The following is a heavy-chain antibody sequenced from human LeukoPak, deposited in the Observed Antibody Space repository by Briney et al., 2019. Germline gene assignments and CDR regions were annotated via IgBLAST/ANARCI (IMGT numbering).Heavy chain of an antibody. J-gene: IGHJ4*02. V-gene: IGHV3-23*01. CDR2: ISGSGDTT. CDR1: GFTFTIYA. Sequence: GGSLRLSCAASGFTFTIYAMSWVRQAPGKGLEWVSAISGSGDTTYYADSVKGRFTISRDNPKNSLYLQMNSLRAEDTAVYYCARETEPLDYGDSTNLDYWGQGTLVTVSS. CDR3: ARETEPLDYGDSTNLDY. D-gene: IGHD4-17*01.